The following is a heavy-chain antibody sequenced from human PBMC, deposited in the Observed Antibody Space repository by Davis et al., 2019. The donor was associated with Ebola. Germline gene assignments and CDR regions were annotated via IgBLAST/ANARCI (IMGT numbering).Heavy chain of an antibody. CDR3: GRETLGIFDNSGCIDY. D-gene: IGHD3-22*01. Sequence: ASVKVSCKASGYTFTHHYIHWVRQTPGQGLEWMGVINPSGGSTTYALGFQGRVTMTRDTSSSMVFMELRNVRSDDTAVYYCGRETLGIFDNSGCIDYWGQGTLVTVSS. CDR1: GYTFTHHY. V-gene: IGHV1-46*01. CDR2: INPSGGST. J-gene: IGHJ4*02.